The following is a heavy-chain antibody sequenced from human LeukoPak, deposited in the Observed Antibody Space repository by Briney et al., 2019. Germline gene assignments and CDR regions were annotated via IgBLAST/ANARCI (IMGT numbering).Heavy chain of an antibody. Sequence: RGSLTPSCPASGLTLSSYEMNWVRQAPGKGLEWVSYISTSGSTIYYADSVKGRFTISRDNAKNSLYLQMNSLRAEDTAVYYCARDLGDQLLDPNAFDIWGQGTMVTVSS. J-gene: IGHJ3*02. CDR1: GLTLSSYE. CDR2: ISTSGSTI. V-gene: IGHV3-48*03. D-gene: IGHD2-2*01. CDR3: ARDLGDQLLDPNAFDI.